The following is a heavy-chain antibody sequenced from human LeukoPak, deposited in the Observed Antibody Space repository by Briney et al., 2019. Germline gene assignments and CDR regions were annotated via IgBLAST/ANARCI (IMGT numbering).Heavy chain of an antibody. CDR2: IKQDGSEK. V-gene: IGHV3-7*01. CDR3: ARESSGWCLDY. D-gene: IGHD6-19*01. Sequence: SGGSLRLSCAASGFTFSSYWMSWVRQAPGKGLEWVANIKQDGSEKHYVDSVKGRFTISRDNAKNSLYLQMNSLRAEDTAVYYCARESSGWCLDYWGQGTLVTVSS. J-gene: IGHJ4*02. CDR1: GFTFSSYW.